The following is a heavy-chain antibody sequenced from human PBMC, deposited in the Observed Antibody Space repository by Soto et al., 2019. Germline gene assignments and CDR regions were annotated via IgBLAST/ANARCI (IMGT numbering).Heavy chain of an antibody. Sequence: QVQLVESGGGVVQPGRSLRLSCAASGFTFSSYAMHWVRQAPGKGLEWVAVISYDGSNKYYADSVKGRFTISRDNSKNTLYLQMNSLRAEDTAVYYCARDSVGIQLWPPGGMDVWGQGTTVTVSS. D-gene: IGHD5-18*01. CDR2: ISYDGSNK. V-gene: IGHV3-30-3*01. CDR1: GFTFSSYA. CDR3: ARDSVGIQLWPPGGMDV. J-gene: IGHJ6*02.